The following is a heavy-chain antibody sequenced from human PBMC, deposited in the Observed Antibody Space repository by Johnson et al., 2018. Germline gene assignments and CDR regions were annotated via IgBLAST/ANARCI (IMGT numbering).Heavy chain of an antibody. CDR3: ARAVGTKWFDP. D-gene: IGHD2-21*02. Sequence: VQLVQSGGGLVKPGRSLRLSCTASGFTFDDYGMSWVRQAPGKGLEWVSGINWNGGSTGYADSVKGRFTIARDNAKNSLYLQMNSLRAEDTAVYHCARAVGTKWFDPWGQGTLVTVSS. CDR2: INWNGGST. J-gene: IGHJ5*02. V-gene: IGHV3-20*01. CDR1: GFTFDDYG.